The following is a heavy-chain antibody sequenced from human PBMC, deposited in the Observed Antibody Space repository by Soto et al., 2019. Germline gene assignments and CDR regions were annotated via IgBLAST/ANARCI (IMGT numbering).Heavy chain of an antibody. D-gene: IGHD3-10*01. CDR1: GGSISSGGYY. CDR3: ARDQLWFGEYNSSGYAFDI. J-gene: IGHJ3*02. Sequence: QVQLQESGPGLVKPSQTLSLTCTVSGGSISSGGYYWSWIRQHPGKGLEWIGYIYYSGSTYYNPSLKSRVTISVDTSKNQFSLELSSVTAADTAVYYCARDQLWFGEYNSSGYAFDIWGQGTMVTVSS. CDR2: IYYSGST. V-gene: IGHV4-31*03.